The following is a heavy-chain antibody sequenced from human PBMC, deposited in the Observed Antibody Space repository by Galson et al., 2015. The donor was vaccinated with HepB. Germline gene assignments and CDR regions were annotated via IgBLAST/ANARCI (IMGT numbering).Heavy chain of an antibody. CDR2: ISSNGGST. Sequence: SLRLSCAASGFTFSSYAMHWVRQAPGKGLEYVSAISSNGGSTYYADSVKGRFTISRDNSKNTLYLQMSSLRAEDTAVYYCVKEGAVTNRPHFDYWGQGTLVTVSS. V-gene: IGHV3-64D*06. J-gene: IGHJ4*02. D-gene: IGHD4-17*01. CDR1: GFTFSSYA. CDR3: VKEGAVTNRPHFDY.